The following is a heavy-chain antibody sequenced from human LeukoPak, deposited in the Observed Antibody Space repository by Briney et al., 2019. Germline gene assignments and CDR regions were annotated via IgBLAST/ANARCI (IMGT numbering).Heavy chain of an antibody. J-gene: IGHJ3*02. CDR1: GYTFTGYY. D-gene: IGHD2/OR15-2a*01. CDR3: ARLKYILLAFDI. Sequence: ASVKVSCKASGYTFTGYYTHWVRQAPGQGLEWMGWINPNSGGTNYAQKFQGRVTMTTDTSTSTAYMELRSLRSDDTAVYYCARLKYILLAFDIWGQGTMVTVSS. CDR2: INPNSGGT. V-gene: IGHV1-2*02.